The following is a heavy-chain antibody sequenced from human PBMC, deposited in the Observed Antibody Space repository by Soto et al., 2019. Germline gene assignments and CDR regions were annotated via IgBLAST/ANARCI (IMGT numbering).Heavy chain of an antibody. D-gene: IGHD1-26*01. J-gene: IGHJ6*02. CDR2: MNPNSGNT. CDR3: ARGGRSFPFNYYYYYGMDV. V-gene: IGHV1-8*01. CDR1: GYTFTSYD. Sequence: GASVKVSCKASGYTFTSYDINWVRQATGQGLEWMGWMNPNSGNTGYAQKFQGRVTMTRNTSISTAYMELSSLRSEDTAVYYCARGGRSFPFNYYYYYGMDVWGQGTTVNVSS.